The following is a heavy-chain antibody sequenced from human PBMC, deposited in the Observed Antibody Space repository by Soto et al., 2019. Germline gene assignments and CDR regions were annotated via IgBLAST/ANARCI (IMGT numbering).Heavy chain of an antibody. CDR1: GYTFTTYG. V-gene: IGHV1-18*01. D-gene: IGHD2-2*01. CDR3: ARERYWISSGCSLDC. Sequence: QVQLVQSGAEVKKPGASVKVSCKASGYTFTTYGITWVRQAPGQGLEWMGWISTYNGNTTYPQKLQGRVTMTTDTSTSTAYMELRSLRSDDTAVYYCARERYWISSGCSLDCWGQGTLVTVSS. J-gene: IGHJ4*02. CDR2: ISTYNGNT.